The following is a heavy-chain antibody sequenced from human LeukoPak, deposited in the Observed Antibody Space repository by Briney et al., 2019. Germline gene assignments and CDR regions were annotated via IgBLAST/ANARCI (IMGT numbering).Heavy chain of an antibody. J-gene: IGHJ4*02. V-gene: IGHV3-48*03. D-gene: IGHD3-16*02. Sequence: GSLRLSCAASGFTFSSYEMNWVRQAPGKGLEWVSYISSSGSTIYYADSVKGRFTISRDNAKNSLYLQMNSLRAEDTAVYYCARDYVWGSYRSFDYWGQGTLVTVSS. CDR3: ARDYVWGSYRSFDY. CDR1: GFTFSSYE. CDR2: ISSSGSTI.